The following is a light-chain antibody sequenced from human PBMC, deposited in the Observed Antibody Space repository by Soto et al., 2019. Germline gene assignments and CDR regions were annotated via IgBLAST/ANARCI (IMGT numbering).Light chain of an antibody. V-gene: IGKV1-39*01. CDR2: DAS. Sequence: DIQMTQSPSSLSASVGDRVIITCRAIQSITNFLNWYQQKPGRAPKLLVYDASTLQSGVASRFSGSGSGTEFTLIISGLQPDDSATYYCQQYTNTNNPWMFGQGTKVDIK. CDR3: QQYTNTNNPWM. CDR1: QSITNF. J-gene: IGKJ1*01.